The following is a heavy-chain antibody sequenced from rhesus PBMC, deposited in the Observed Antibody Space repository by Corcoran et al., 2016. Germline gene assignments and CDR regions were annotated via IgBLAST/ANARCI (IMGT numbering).Heavy chain of an antibody. CDR1: GFTFSNYW. CDR3: ARSRYSWNYDGLYFDY. D-gene: IGHD1-1*01. J-gene: IGHJ4*01. V-gene: IGHV3S41*01. Sequence: EVQLVESGGGLVQPGGSLRLSCATSGFTFSNYWMYWFRQAPGKGLEWVSSISGSSSNTYYPDSVKGRFTISRDNAKNTLYLQMNSLRAEDTAVYYCARSRYSWNYDGLYFDYWGQGVLVTVSS. CDR2: ISGSSSNT.